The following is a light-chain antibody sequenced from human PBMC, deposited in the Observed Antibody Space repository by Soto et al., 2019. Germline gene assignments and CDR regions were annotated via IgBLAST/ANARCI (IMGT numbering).Light chain of an antibody. J-gene: IGKJ1*01. CDR3: HQYGSSPRT. CDR1: QTISSSF. CDR2: GAS. V-gene: IGKV3-20*01. Sequence: EIVLTQSPGTLSLSPGERATLSCRASQTISSSFLAWYQQKPGEAPRLLIYGASRRATGIPDRFSGSGSGTDFTLTIDRLEPEDFAVFYCHQYGSSPRTFGQGTKVEIK.